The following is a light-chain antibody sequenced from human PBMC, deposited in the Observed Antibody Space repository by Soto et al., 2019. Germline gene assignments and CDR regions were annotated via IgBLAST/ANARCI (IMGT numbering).Light chain of an antibody. CDR2: TAS. CDR3: QQYYTYPWT. J-gene: IGKJ1*01. V-gene: IGKV1-8*01. CDR1: QGISSY. Sequence: AIRMTQSPSSLSASTGDRVTITCRASQGISSYLAWYQQKPGKAPKVLIHTASTLQGGVPSRFSGSGSGTDFTITISRLQSEDFATYYCQQYYTYPWTFGQGTKVEVK.